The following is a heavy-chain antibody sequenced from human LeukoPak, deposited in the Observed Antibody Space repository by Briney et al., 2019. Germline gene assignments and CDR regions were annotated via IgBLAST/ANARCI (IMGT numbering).Heavy chain of an antibody. J-gene: IGHJ5*02. Sequence: SETLSLTCTVSGGSISSYYWSWIRQPAGKGLEWIGRIYTSGSTNYNPPLKSRVTMSVDTSKNQFSLKLSSVTAADTAVYYCARDLIHCSGGSCYSNWFDPWGQGTLVTVSS. CDR3: ARDLIHCSGGSCYSNWFDP. D-gene: IGHD2-15*01. CDR2: IYTSGST. CDR1: GGSISSYY. V-gene: IGHV4-4*07.